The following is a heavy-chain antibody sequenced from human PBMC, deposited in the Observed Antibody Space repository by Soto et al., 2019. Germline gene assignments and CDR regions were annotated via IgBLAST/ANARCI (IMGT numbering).Heavy chain of an antibody. J-gene: IGHJ6*02. V-gene: IGHV3-30-3*01. CDR2: ISYEGSNK. CDR1: GFTFSSYA. Sequence: GGSLRLSCAASGFTFSSYAMHWVRQAPGKGLEWVAVISYEGSNKYYAESVKGRFTISRDNSKNTLYLQMNSLRAEDTAVYYCARDLGYCSSTSCYPDFGYYYYGMDVWGQGTTVTVSS. D-gene: IGHD2-2*01. CDR3: ARDLGYCSSTSCYPDFGYYYYGMDV.